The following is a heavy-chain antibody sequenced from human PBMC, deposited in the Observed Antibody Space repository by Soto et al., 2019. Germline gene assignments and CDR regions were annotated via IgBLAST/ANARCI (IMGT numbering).Heavy chain of an antibody. Sequence: GGSLRLSCAASGFTFSRYWMHWVRQAPGKGLVWVSAISGSVSNTYYADSVRGRFTISRDNSKNTLYLQMNSLRAVDSAVYYCAKDVLRYFDGFDYWGQGTLVTVSS. CDR2: ISGSVSNT. D-gene: IGHD3-9*01. V-gene: IGHV3-23*01. J-gene: IGHJ4*02. CDR3: AKDVLRYFDGFDY. CDR1: GFTFSRYW.